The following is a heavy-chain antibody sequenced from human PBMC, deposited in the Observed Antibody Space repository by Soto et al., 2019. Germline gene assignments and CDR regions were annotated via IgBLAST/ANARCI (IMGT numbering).Heavy chain of an antibody. D-gene: IGHD6-13*01. V-gene: IGHV4-30-2*05. CDR1: GGSISSGGYS. J-gene: IGHJ5*02. Sequence: SETLSLTCAVSGGSISSGGYSWSWIRQPPGKGLEWIGYIYHSGSTYYNPSLKSRVTISVDTSKNQFSLKLSSVTAADTAVYYCARVFSDSSSFFDPWGQGTLVTVSS. CDR3: ARVFSDSSSFFDP. CDR2: IYHSGST.